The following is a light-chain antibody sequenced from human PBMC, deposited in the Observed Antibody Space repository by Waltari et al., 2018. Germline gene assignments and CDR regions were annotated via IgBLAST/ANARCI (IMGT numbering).Light chain of an antibody. Sequence: QSVLTQPPSVSAAPGQRVTISCSGSSSNIGKNFLSWYQQFPGTAPKLLIYYNNKRPSGIPDRISGSKSGTSANLDITGLQTGDEADYYCGTWDSSLSTGVFGGGTKVTVL. CDR1: SSNIGKNF. CDR2: YNN. CDR3: GTWDSSLSTGV. J-gene: IGLJ3*02. V-gene: IGLV1-51*01.